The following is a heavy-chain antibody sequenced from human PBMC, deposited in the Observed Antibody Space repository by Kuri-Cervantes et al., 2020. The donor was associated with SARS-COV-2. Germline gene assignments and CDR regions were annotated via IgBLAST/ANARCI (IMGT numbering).Heavy chain of an antibody. Sequence: GSLRLSCAVSGGSISSHYWSWIRQPPGKGLEWIGYIYYSGSTNYNPSLKSRVTISVDTSKNQFSLKLSSVTAADTAVYYCARADRITIFGVVIIGAFDIWGQGTMVTVSS. D-gene: IGHD3-3*01. V-gene: IGHV4-59*11. J-gene: IGHJ3*02. CDR1: GGSISSHY. CDR3: ARADRITIFGVVIIGAFDI. CDR2: IYYSGST.